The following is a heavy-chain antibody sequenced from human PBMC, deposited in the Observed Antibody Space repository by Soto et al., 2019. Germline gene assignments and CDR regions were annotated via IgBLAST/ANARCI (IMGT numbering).Heavy chain of an antibody. CDR1: GGIFSSYP. J-gene: IGHJ4*02. Sequence: GASVKVSCKASGGIFSSYPIGWVRQAPGQGLEWMGGIIPIFGITNYVQKFQGRITITADESTSTAYMDLISLTPEDTAVYYCARLAFPPRAVGWDFWGQGTPVTVSS. V-gene: IGHV1-69*13. D-gene: IGHD3-3*02. CDR3: ARLAFPPRAVGWDF. CDR2: IIPIFGIT.